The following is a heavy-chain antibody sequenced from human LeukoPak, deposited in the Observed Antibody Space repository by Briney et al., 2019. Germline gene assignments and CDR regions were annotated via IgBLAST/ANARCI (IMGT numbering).Heavy chain of an antibody. J-gene: IGHJ4*02. D-gene: IGHD6-19*01. Sequence: LETLSLTCTVSGGSISSYYWSWIRQPPGKGLEGIGYISYGGITNYNPSLKSRVTISVDTSKKQISLRLSSVTAADTAVYYCTRTTPGSGWYDYWGQGTLVTVSS. CDR2: ISYGGIT. CDR3: TRTTPGSGWYDY. V-gene: IGHV4-59*01. CDR1: GGSISSYY.